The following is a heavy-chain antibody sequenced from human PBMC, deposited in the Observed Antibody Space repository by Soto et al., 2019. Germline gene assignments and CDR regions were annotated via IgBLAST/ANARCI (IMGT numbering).Heavy chain of an antibody. V-gene: IGHV1-69*13. Sequence: SVKVSCKASGGTFSSYAISWVRQAPGQGLEWMGGIIPISGTANYAQKFQGRVTITADESTSTAYMELSSLRSEDTAVYYCAREGGRVHALQFDYWGQGTLVTVSS. CDR1: GGTFSSYA. D-gene: IGHD2-15*01. J-gene: IGHJ4*02. CDR2: IIPISGTA. CDR3: AREGGRVHALQFDY.